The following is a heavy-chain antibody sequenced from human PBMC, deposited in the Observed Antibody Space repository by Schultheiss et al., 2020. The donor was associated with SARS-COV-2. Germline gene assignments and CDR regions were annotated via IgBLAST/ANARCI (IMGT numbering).Heavy chain of an antibody. CDR3: ARVRGTLFRDYYYGMDV. D-gene: IGHD1-1*01. Sequence: SETLSLTCTVSGGSISSGGYYWSWIRQHPGKGLEWIGYIYYSGSTNYNPSLKSRVTISVDTSKNQFSLKLSSVTAADTAVYYCARVRGTLFRDYYYGMDVWGQGTTVTVSS. CDR2: IYYSGST. CDR1: GGSISSGGYY. V-gene: IGHV4-61*08. J-gene: IGHJ6*02.